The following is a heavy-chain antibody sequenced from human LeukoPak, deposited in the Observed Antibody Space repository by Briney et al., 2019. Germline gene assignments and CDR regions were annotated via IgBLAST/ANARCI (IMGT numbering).Heavy chain of an antibody. J-gene: IGHJ4*02. V-gene: IGHV3-21*01. Sequence: GGSLRLSCAASGFTFSSYSMNWVRQAPGKGLEWVSSISSSSSYIYYADSVKGRFTISRDNAKNSLYLQMNSLRAEDTAVYYCAKCALGATLPYYFDNWGQGTLVTVSS. CDR2: ISSSSSYI. CDR3: AKCALGATLPYYFDN. D-gene: IGHD1-26*01. CDR1: GFTFSSYS.